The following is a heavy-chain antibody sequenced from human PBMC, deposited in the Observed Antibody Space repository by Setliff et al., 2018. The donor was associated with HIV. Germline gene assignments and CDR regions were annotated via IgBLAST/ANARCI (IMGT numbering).Heavy chain of an antibody. D-gene: IGHD3-16*01. J-gene: IGHJ4*02. CDR3: TKGGAHDRRKFIDY. CDR1: GFIFSAYN. V-gene: IGHV3-33*06. Sequence: GGSLRLSCAASGFIFSAYNMHWARQAPGKGLEWISHISTTDKIYYAESVKGRFTISRDNSNDTVYLQMSSLRAEDTAVYYCTKGGAHDRRKFIDYWGQGTLVTVFS. CDR2: ISTTDKI.